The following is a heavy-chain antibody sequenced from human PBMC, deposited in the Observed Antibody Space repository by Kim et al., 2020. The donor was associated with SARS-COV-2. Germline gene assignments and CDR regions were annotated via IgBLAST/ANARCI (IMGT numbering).Heavy chain of an antibody. V-gene: IGHV1-46*04. Sequence: GSTSYAQNVQGRVTMTSDTSTTTGYMELSSLRSDDTAMYYCARDLEGFDYWGQGTLVTVSS. CDR2: GST. D-gene: IGHD1-1*01. CDR3: ARDLEGFDY. J-gene: IGHJ4*02.